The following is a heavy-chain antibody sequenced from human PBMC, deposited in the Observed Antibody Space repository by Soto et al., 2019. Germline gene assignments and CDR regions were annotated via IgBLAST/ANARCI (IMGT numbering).Heavy chain of an antibody. J-gene: IGHJ3*01. CDR1: GYTFTTYA. CDR3: ARTFGSELLTSAFDV. Sequence: QVQLVQSGAEVKKPGASVKVSCKASGYTFTTYAINWVRQAPGQGLEWMGGISGYNGDTNYAQKFQGSVTMTTATSTSTAYMELRSLRSDDSAVYSCARTFGSELLTSAFDVWGQGTMVTVSS. V-gene: IGHV1-18*01. CDR2: ISGYNGDT. D-gene: IGHD1-26*01.